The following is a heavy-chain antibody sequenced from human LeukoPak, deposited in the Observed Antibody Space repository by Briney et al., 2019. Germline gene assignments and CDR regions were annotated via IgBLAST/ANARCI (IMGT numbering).Heavy chain of an antibody. CDR1: GYTFTGYY. J-gene: IGHJ4*02. CDR3: ARPPHNWDPGDGDY. V-gene: IGHV1-2*02. D-gene: IGHD1-20*01. CDR2: INPNSGGT. Sequence: ASVKVSCKASGYTFTGYYMHWVRQAPGQGLEWMGWINPNSGGTNYAQKFQGRVTMTRDTSISTAYMELSRLRSDDTAVYYCARPPHNWDPGDGDYWGQGTLVTVSS.